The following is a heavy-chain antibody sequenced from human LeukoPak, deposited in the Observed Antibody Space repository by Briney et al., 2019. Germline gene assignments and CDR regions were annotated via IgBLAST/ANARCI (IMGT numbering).Heavy chain of an antibody. Sequence: ASVKVSCTASGGTFSSYAISWVRQAPGQGLEWMGGIIPIFGTANYAQKFQGRVTITADESTSTAYMELSSLRSEDTAVYYCARDPGKDAFDIWGQGTMVTVSS. J-gene: IGHJ3*02. CDR2: IIPIFGTA. V-gene: IGHV1-69*13. CDR3: ARDPGKDAFDI. CDR1: GGTFSSYA.